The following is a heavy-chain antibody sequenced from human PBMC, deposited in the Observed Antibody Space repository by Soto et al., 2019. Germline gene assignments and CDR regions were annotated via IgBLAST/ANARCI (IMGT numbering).Heavy chain of an antibody. CDR2: ISRSRDYI. V-gene: IGHV3-21*01. CDR1: GFTFTTYT. Sequence: GGSLRLSCAASGFTFTTYTMYWVRQAPGKGLEWVASISRSRDYIYYADSVKGRFTISRDNANNSVYLQMNSLRAEDTAVYYCVRGKRPDYQPFDYWGQGALVTVSS. J-gene: IGHJ4*02. D-gene: IGHD3-10*01. CDR3: VRGKRPDYQPFDY.